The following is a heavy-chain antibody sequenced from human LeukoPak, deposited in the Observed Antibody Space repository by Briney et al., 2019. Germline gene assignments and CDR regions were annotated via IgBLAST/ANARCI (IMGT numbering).Heavy chain of an antibody. CDR2: ISWNSGNI. CDR1: GFTFDDYA. CDR3: AKARNYYDSSGYIDN. V-gene: IGHV3-9*01. D-gene: IGHD3-22*01. Sequence: PGGSLRLSCAASGFTFDDYAMHWVRHAPGKGLEWVSGISWNSGNIVYADSVKGRFTISRDNAKNSLYLQMNSLRAEDTALYYCAKARNYYDSSGYIDNWGQGTLVTVSS. J-gene: IGHJ4*02.